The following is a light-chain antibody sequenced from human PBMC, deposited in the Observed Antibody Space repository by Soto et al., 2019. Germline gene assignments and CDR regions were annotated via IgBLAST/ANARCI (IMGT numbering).Light chain of an antibody. J-gene: IGKJ5*01. CDR3: QQYDDLPIT. CDR2: KAS. V-gene: IGKV1-5*03. Sequence: SHKTQAPSTPSGSVGDRVTITCRASQTISSWLAWYQQKPGKAPKLLIYKASTLKSGVPSRFRGSGFGTEFSFNITRLQPEEDATYYCQQYDDLPITFGQRTRLEI. CDR1: QTISSW.